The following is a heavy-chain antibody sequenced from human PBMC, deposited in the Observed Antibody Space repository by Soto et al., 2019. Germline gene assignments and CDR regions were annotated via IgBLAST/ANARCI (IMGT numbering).Heavy chain of an antibody. D-gene: IGHD1-7*01. CDR3: AHLEEWNYEGV. CDR2: IRWGDAT. J-gene: IGHJ4*02. V-gene: IGHV2-5*02. Sequence: QITLEESGPTLLRPTQTLRLTCTFSGFSLSSNRVGVSWIRQPPGKALEWLALIRWGDATRYRPSLKSRLTITKDPSENQVVLPMTEMALVDTATYYCAHLEEWNYEGVWGQGILVTVSS. CDR1: GFSLSSNRVG.